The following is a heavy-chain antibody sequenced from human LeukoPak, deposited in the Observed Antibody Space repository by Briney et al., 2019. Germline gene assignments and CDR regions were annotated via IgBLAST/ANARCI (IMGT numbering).Heavy chain of an antibody. CDR2: IRADNGDT. CDR3: ARDWPTVITDY. CDR1: GYTFTSHG. V-gene: IGHV1-18*01. D-gene: IGHD4-11*01. J-gene: IGHJ4*02. Sequence: GASVKVSCKTSGYTFTSHGISLVRQAPGQGLEWMGWIRADNGDTKYAQKFQDRLTVTTDTSTGAAYMELRSLSADDTAVYYCARDWPTVITDYWGQGTLVTVSS.